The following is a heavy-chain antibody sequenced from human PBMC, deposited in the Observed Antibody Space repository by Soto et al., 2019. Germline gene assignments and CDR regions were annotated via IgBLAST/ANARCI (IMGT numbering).Heavy chain of an antibody. CDR1: GFTVSSNY. CDR2: IYSGGST. V-gene: IGHV3-53*01. D-gene: IGHD2-15*01. CDR3: ARDASRGGAYLYCYYYGIDV. Sequence: SGGSLRLSCAASGFTVSSNYMSWVRQAPGKGLEWVSVIYSGGSTYYAGSVKGRFTISRDNSKNTLYLQMNSLRAEDTAVYYCARDASRGGAYLYCYYYGIDVWGQGTTVTVSS. J-gene: IGHJ6*02.